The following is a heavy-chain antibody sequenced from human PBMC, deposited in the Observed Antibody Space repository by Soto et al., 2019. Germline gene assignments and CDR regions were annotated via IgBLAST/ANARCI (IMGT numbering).Heavy chain of an antibody. V-gene: IGHV3-23*04. J-gene: IGHJ5*01. CDR1: RFTFSDFA. CDR2: IGGGGTDT. Sequence: DVQLVESGGGLVQPGGSLTLSCAASRFTFSDFAMSWVRQAPGKGLEWVSSIGGGGTDTYYADSVKGRFTISRDNSKNTLYLQMDSLRDEDTAVYYCAKDAVPYNGKWDWFDSWGQGTLVIVSS. CDR3: AKDAVPYNGKWDWFDS. D-gene: IGHD1-20*01.